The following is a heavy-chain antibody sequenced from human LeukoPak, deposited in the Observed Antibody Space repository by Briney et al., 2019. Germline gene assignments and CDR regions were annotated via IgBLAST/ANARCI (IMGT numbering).Heavy chain of an antibody. J-gene: IGHJ4*02. CDR3: ARYRFVFDY. Sequence: SETRSLTCTVSGGSISSYYWSWIRQPPGRGLEWIGYIYYSGSTNYNPSLKSRVTISVDTSKNQFSLKLSSVTAADTAVYYCARYRFVFDYWGQGTLVTVSS. V-gene: IGHV4-59*01. CDR2: IYYSGST. CDR1: GGSISSYY. D-gene: IGHD1-14*01.